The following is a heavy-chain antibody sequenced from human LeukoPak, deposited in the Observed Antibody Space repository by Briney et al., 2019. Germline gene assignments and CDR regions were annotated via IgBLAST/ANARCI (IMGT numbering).Heavy chain of an antibody. CDR1: GDSVSSNSAA. CDR3: AREAIAARQFDY. J-gene: IGHJ4*02. CDR2: TYYRSKWYN. D-gene: IGHD6-6*01. Sequence: SQTLSLTCAISGDSVSSNSAAWNWIRQSPSRGLEWLGRTYYRSKWYNDYAVSVKSRITINPDTSKTQFSLQLNSVTHEDRAVYYCAREAIAARQFDYWGQGTLVTVSS. V-gene: IGHV6-1*01.